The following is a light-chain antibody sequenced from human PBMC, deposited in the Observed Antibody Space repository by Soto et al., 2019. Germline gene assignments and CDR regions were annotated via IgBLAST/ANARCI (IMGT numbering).Light chain of an antibody. V-gene: IGLV2-8*01. J-gene: IGLJ2*01. Sequence: QSALTQPPSASGSPGQSVTISCTGASSDVGGYNFVSWYQHHPGKAPRLMIYDVTHRPQGVPDRFSGSKSGNTASLTVYGLQVDDEAYYYCSSYAGSSIPVAFGGGTKLTV. CDR2: DVT. CDR3: SSYAGSSIPVA. CDR1: SSDVGGYNF.